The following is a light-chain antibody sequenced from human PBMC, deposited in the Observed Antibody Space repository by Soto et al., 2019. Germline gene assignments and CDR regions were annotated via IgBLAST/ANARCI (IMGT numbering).Light chain of an antibody. V-gene: IGLV3-21*02. CDR2: DDS. J-gene: IGLJ2*01. CDR1: NIGSES. CDR3: QVWDSSSDLVV. Sequence: ELTQPPSVSVAPGQTARITCGGNNIGSESVHWYQQKPGQAPVLVVYDDSDRPSGIPERFSGSNSGNTATLAISRVEAWDEADYYCQVWDSSSDLVVFGGGTKLTVL.